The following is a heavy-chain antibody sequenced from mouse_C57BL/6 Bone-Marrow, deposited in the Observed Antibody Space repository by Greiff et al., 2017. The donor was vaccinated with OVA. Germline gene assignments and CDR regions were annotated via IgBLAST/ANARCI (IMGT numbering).Heavy chain of an antibody. Sequence: QVQLKQPGAELVKPGASVKVSCKASGYTFTSYWMHWVKQRPGQGLEWIGRIHPSDSDTNYNQKFKGKATLTVDKSSSTAYMQLSSLTSEDSAVYYCAIYLLYYYGSSYYFDYWGQGTTLTVSS. CDR3: AIYLLYYYGSSYYFDY. V-gene: IGHV1-74*01. CDR2: IHPSDSDT. J-gene: IGHJ2*01. CDR1: GYTFTSYW. D-gene: IGHD1-1*01.